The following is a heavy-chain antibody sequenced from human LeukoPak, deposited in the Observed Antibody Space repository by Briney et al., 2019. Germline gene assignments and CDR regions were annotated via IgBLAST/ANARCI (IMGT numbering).Heavy chain of an antibody. CDR3: ASGGDQHYYDSSLYFDY. CDR2: INPSGGST. J-gene: IGHJ4*02. V-gene: IGHV1-46*01. Sequence: ASVKVSCKASGYTFTSYYMHWVRQAPGHGLEWMGIINPSGGSTSYAQKFQGRVTMTRDTSTSTVYMELSSLRSEDTAVYYCASGGDQHYYDSSLYFDYWGQGTLVTVSS. D-gene: IGHD3-22*01. CDR1: GYTFTSYY.